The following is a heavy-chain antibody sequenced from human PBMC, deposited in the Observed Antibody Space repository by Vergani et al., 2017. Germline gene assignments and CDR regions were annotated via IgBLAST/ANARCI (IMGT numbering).Heavy chain of an antibody. CDR1: GYSFTSYW. CDR3: ARHGYFSSTSCYVARNWFDP. CDR2: IYPGDSDT. J-gene: IGHJ5*02. V-gene: IGHV5-51*01. Sequence: EVQLVQSGAEVKKPGESLKISCKGSGYSFTSYWIGWVRQMPGKGLEWMGIIYPGDSDTRYSPSFQGQVTIPADKSISTAYLQWSSLKASDTAMYYCARHGYFSSTSCYVARNWFDPWGQGTLVTVSS. D-gene: IGHD2-2*01.